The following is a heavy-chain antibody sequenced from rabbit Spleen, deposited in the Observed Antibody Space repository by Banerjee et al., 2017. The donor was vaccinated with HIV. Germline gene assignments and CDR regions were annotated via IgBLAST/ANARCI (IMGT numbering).Heavy chain of an antibody. D-gene: IGHD1-1*01. CDR3: ARNYVNAFDP. J-gene: IGHJ2*01. V-gene: IGHV1S45*01. CDR2: IDTNDGDT. Sequence: QEQLEESGGGLVKPEGSLTLTCKASGVSFSSNWICWVRQAPGKGLEWIACIDTNDGDTDYANWPKGRFTISKTSSTTVTLQMTSLTAADTATYFCARNYVNAFDPWGPGTLVTVS. CDR1: GVSFSSNW.